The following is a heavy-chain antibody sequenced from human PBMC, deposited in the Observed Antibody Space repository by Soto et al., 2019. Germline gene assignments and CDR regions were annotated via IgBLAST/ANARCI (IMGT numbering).Heavy chain of an antibody. J-gene: IGHJ4*02. D-gene: IGHD3-22*01. CDR1: GYTFTSSG. V-gene: IGHV1-18*01. CDR2: ISAYNGNT. CDR3: ARPVYSYYDSSGYIMDC. Sequence: ASVKVCCKASGYTFTSSGISWVRQAPGQGLEWMGWISAYNGNTNYAQKLQGRVTMTTDTSTSTAYMELRSLRSDDTAVYYCARPVYSYYDSSGYIMDCWGRGTLVPVSS.